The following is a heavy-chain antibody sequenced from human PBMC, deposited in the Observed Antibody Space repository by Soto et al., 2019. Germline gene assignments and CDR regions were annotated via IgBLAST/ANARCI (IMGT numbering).Heavy chain of an antibody. V-gene: IGHV4-61*01. Sequence: SETLSLTCTFSCGSVISGSYYWSWIRQPPGKGLEWIGYIYYSGSTNYNPSLKSRVTISVDTSKNQFSLKLSSVTAADTAVYYCASTLTSQNWFDPWGQGTLVTVSS. CDR2: IYYSGST. CDR3: ASTLTSQNWFDP. J-gene: IGHJ5*02. CDR1: CGSVISGSYY. D-gene: IGHD4-4*01.